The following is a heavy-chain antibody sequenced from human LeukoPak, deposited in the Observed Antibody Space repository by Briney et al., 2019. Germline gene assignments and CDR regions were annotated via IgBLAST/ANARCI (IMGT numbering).Heavy chain of an antibody. CDR2: INHSGST. V-gene: IGHV4-34*01. Sequence: KPSETLSLTCAVYGGSFSGYYWSWIRQPPGKGLEWIGEINHSGSTNYNPSLKSRVTIPVDTSKNQFSLKLSSVTAADTAVYYCARVMTTVTTWFDPWGQGTLVTVSS. CDR3: ARVMTTVTTWFDP. J-gene: IGHJ5*02. D-gene: IGHD4-17*01. CDR1: GGSFSGYY.